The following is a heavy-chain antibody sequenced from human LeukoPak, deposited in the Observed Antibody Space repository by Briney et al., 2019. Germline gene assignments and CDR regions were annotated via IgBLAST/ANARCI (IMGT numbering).Heavy chain of an antibody. Sequence: GGSLRLSCAASGFTFSSYSMNWVRQAPGKGLEWVSSISSSSSYIYYADSVKGRFTISRDNAKNSLYLQMNSLRAEDTAVYYGARGTTVTPSSPIDYWGQGTLVTVSS. CDR1: GFTFSSYS. J-gene: IGHJ4*02. D-gene: IGHD4-17*01. V-gene: IGHV3-21*01. CDR3: ARGTTVTPSSPIDY. CDR2: ISSSSSYI.